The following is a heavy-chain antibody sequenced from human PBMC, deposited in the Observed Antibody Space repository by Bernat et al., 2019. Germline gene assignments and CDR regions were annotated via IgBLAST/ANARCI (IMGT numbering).Heavy chain of an antibody. CDR2: ISWNSGSI. D-gene: IGHD6-13*01. Sequence: VQLVESGGGLVQPGRSLRLSCAASGFTFDDYAMHWVRQAPGKGLEWVSGISWNSGSIGYADSVKGRFTISRDNAKNSLYLQMNSLRAEDTALYYCAKLAPVTAGQLAGPSLAFDIWGQGTMVTVSS. CDR3: AKLAPVTAGQLAGPSLAFDI. V-gene: IGHV3-9*01. J-gene: IGHJ3*02. CDR1: GFTFDDYA.